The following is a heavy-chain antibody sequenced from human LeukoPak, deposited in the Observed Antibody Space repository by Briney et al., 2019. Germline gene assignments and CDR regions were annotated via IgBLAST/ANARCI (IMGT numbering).Heavy chain of an antibody. V-gene: IGHV4-39*07. CDR2: IYYSGST. J-gene: IGHJ3*02. Sequence: PSETLSLTCTVSGGSISSSSYYWGWIRQPPGKGLEWIGSIYYSGSTYYNPSLKSRVTISVDTSKNQFSLKLSSVTAADTAVYYCARSDYYDSSGYYPRLDIWGQGTMVTVSS. CDR3: ARSDYYDSSGYYPRLDI. CDR1: GGSISSSSYY. D-gene: IGHD3-22*01.